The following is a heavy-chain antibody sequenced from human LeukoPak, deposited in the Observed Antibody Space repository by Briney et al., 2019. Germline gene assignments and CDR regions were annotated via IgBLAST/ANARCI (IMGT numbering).Heavy chain of an antibody. Sequence: GESLKISCKGSGYSFTNFWIAWVRQMPGKGLEWMGIIDPGDSDTRNSPSFQGQVTISADKSISTAYLQWSSLKASDTAIYYCARRSGYYFDYWGRGNLVTVSS. V-gene: IGHV5-51*01. CDR3: ARRSGYYFDY. J-gene: IGHJ4*02. CDR1: GYSFTNFW. D-gene: IGHD3-3*01. CDR2: IDPGDSDT.